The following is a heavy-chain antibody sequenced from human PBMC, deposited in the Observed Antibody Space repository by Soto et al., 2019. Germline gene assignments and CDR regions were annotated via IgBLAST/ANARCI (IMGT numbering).Heavy chain of an antibody. CDR2: INHSGST. CDR3: ARGGSLGYTATNFDY. Sequence: PAETLSLTCAVYGVSFSGYYWSWIRQPPGKGLEWIGEINHSGSTNYNPSLKSRGTISVHTSKKQSSLKLSSVTAADTAVYYCARGGSLGYTATNFDYWGQGTLGTVS. D-gene: IGHD5-18*01. CDR1: GVSFSGYY. V-gene: IGHV4-34*01. J-gene: IGHJ4*02.